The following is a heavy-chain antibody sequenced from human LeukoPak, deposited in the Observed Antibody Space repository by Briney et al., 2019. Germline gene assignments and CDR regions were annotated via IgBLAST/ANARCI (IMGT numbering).Heavy chain of an antibody. D-gene: IGHD3-10*01. J-gene: IGHJ5*02. Sequence: PGGSLRLSCAASGFIFSSNAMHWVRQAPGKGLEWVAFIRYDGSNKDYADSVKGRFTISRDNSKNTLYLQMNSLRPEDTAVYYCTKSRGSGSYSPPNYFDPWGQETLVTVSS. CDR1: GFIFSSNA. CDR3: TKSRGSGSYSPPNYFDP. CDR2: IRYDGSNK. V-gene: IGHV3-30*02.